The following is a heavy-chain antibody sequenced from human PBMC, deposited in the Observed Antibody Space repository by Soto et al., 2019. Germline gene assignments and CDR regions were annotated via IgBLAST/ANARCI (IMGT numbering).Heavy chain of an antibody. Sequence: SETLSLTCTVSGGSISSGDYYWSWIRQPPGKGLEWIGYIYYSGSTYYNPSLKSRVTISVDTSKNQLSLKLSSVTAADTAVYYCARALGSTVVTNFDYWGQGTLVTVSS. CDR1: GGSISSGDYY. V-gene: IGHV4-30-4*01. CDR3: ARALGSTVVTNFDY. D-gene: IGHD4-17*01. J-gene: IGHJ4*02. CDR2: IYYSGST.